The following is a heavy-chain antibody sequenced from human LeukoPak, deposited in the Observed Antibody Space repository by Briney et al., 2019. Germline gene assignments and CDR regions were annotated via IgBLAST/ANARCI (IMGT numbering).Heavy chain of an antibody. CDR1: GGSISSYY. CDR2: IYYSGST. V-gene: IGHV4-59*12. J-gene: IGHJ4*02. CDR3: AKDLNSYGHY. D-gene: IGHD5-18*01. Sequence: SPSETLSLTCTVSGGSISSYYWSWIRQPPGKGLEWIGYIYYSGSTNYNPSLKSRVTISVDTSKNQFSLKLSSVTAADTAVYYCAKDLNSYGHYWGQGTLVTVSS.